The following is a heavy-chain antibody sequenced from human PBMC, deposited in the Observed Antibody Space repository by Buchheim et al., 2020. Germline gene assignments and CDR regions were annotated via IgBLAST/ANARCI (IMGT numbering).Heavy chain of an antibody. D-gene: IGHD3-16*01. J-gene: IGHJ4*02. V-gene: IGHV3-30*18. CDR3: AKDGGAHDDGDY. CDR1: GFTFSSYG. CDR2: ISYDGSNK. Sequence: QVQLVESGGGVVQPGRSLRLSCAASGFTFSSYGMHWVRQAPGKGLEWVAVISYDGSNKYYADSVKGRFTISRDNSKNTLYLQTNSLRAEDTAVYYCAKDGGAHDDGDYWGQGTL.